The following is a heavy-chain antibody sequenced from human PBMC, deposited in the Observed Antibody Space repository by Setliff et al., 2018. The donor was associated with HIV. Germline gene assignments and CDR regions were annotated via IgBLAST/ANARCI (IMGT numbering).Heavy chain of an antibody. V-gene: IGHV4-61*09. J-gene: IGHJ5*02. D-gene: IGHD3-3*01. CDR2: IYVAGTV. Sequence: ASETLSLTCSVSGGSMSSGSYSWTWLRQPAGKEPELIGHIYVAGTVIYNPSLAGRLTISIVPSKNQFSLDLTSVTAADTGKYYCARARTIGVSAVFFDPWGQGIPVTVSS. CDR3: ARARTIGVSAVFFDP. CDR1: GGSMSSGSYS.